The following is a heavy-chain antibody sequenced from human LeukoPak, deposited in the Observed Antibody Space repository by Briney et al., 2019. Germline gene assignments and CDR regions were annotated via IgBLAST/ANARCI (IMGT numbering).Heavy chain of an antibody. Sequence: SETLSLTCTVSGGSISSGGYYWSWIRQPPGKGLEWIGYIYHSGSTYYNPSLKSRVTISVDRSKNQFSLKLSSVTAADTAVYYCARDGSSSWYKTFAYWGQGTLVTVSS. CDR3: ARDGSSSWYKTFAY. J-gene: IGHJ4*02. V-gene: IGHV4-30-2*01. D-gene: IGHD6-13*01. CDR2: IYHSGST. CDR1: GGSISSGGYY.